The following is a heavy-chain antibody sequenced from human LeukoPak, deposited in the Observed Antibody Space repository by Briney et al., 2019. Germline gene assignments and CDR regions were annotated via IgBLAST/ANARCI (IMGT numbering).Heavy chain of an antibody. CDR3: ARLAYCGGDCYGEDDSVGY. J-gene: IGHJ4*02. D-gene: IGHD2-21*02. CDR1: SGSISSYY. Sequence: PSETLSLTCTVSSGSISSYYWSWIRQPPGKGLEWIGYIYYSGSTNYNPSLKSRVTISVDTSKNQFSLKLSSVTAADTAVYYCARLAYCGGDCYGEDDSVGYWGQGTLVTVSS. CDR2: IYYSGST. V-gene: IGHV4-59*08.